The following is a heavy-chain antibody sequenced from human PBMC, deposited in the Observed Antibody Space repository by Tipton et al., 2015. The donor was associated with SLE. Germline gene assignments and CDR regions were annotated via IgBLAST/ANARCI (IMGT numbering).Heavy chain of an antibody. CDR2: IYYSGST. CDR3: ARQGQQLVRPYYYGMDV. J-gene: IGHJ6*02. V-gene: IGHV4-59*08. Sequence: TLSLTCTISGGSISSYYWSWIRQPPGKGLEWIGYIYYSGSTNYNPSLKSRVTISVDTSNNQFSLKLSSVTAADTAVYYCARQGQQLVRPYYYGMDVWGQGTTVTVSS. D-gene: IGHD6-13*01. CDR1: GGSISSYY.